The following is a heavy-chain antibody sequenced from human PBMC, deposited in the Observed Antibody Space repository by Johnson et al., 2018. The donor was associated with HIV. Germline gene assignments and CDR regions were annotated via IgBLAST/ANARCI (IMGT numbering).Heavy chain of an antibody. CDR1: GFTFSSYA. CDR3: ARDFHGDAFDI. Sequence: QEQLVESGGGVVQPGRSLRLSCAASGFTFSSYAMHWVRQAPGKGLEWVAVIWYDGSNKYYADSVKGRFTISRDNSKNTLYLQMNSLRAEDTAVYYCARDFHGDAFDIWGQGTMVTVSS. V-gene: IGHV3-30*14. CDR2: IWYDGSNK. J-gene: IGHJ3*02.